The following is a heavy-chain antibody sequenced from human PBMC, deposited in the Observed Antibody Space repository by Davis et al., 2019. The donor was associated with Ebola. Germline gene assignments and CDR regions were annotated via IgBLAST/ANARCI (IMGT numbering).Heavy chain of an antibody. D-gene: IGHD6-19*01. CDR2: IYDHST. CDR1: GFTFSNYG. Sequence: GESLKISCVASGFTFSNYGMSWVRQAPGKGLEWVSVIYDHSTAYADSVRGRFIISRDKSNNTLYLEMNSLRVDDTAVYYCATTQWLREFDNWGQGTLVTVSS. CDR3: ATTQWLREFDN. V-gene: IGHV3-23*03. J-gene: IGHJ4*02.